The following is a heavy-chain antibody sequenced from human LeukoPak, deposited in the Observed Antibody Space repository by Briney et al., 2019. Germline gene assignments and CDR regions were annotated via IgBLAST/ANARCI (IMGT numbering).Heavy chain of an antibody. CDR2: INHSGST. J-gene: IGHJ6*03. Sequence: SETLSLTCAVYGGSFSGYYWSWIRQPPGKGLEWIGEINHSGSTNYNPSLKSRVTISVDTSKNQYSLKLSSVTAADTAVYYCASLIQQWGNYYYYMDVWGKGTTVTVSS. V-gene: IGHV4-34*01. D-gene: IGHD5-18*01. CDR1: GGSFSGYY. CDR3: ASLIQQWGNYYYYMDV.